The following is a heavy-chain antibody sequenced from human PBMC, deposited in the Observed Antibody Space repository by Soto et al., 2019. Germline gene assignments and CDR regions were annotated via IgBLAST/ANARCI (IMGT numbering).Heavy chain of an antibody. V-gene: IGHV4-39*01. CDR3: ASGLYYDILTGYLDY. CDR1: GGSISSSSYY. J-gene: IGHJ4*02. D-gene: IGHD3-9*01. Sequence: PSETLSLTCTVSGGSISSSSYYWGWIRQPPGKGLEWIGSIYYSGSTYYNPSLKSRVTISVDTSKNQFSLKLSSVTAADTAVYYCASGLYYDILTGYLDYWGQGTLVTVSS. CDR2: IYYSGST.